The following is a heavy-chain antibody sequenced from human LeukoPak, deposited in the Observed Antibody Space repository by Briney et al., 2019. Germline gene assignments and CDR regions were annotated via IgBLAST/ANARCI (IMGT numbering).Heavy chain of an antibody. V-gene: IGHV4-34*01. CDR3: ARGQRRLQDY. CDR2: INHSGST. Sequence: PSETLSLTCAVYGGSFSDYYWSWIRQPPGKGLEWIGEINHSGSTNYNPSLKSRVTISIDTSKNQFSLKLSSVTAADTAVYYCARGQRRLQDYWGQGTLVTVSS. CDR1: GGSFSDYY. J-gene: IGHJ4*02.